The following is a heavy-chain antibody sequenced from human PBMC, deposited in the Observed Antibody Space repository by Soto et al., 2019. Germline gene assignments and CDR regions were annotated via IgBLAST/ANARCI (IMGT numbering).Heavy chain of an antibody. CDR3: ARQIYDSDTGPNFQYYFDS. D-gene: IGHD3-22*01. CDR2: IDPSDSQT. CDR1: VYSFAGYW. Sequence: GESLKIACKGSVYSFAGYWITWVRQKPGKGLEWMGRIDPSDSQTYYSPSFRGHVTISVTKSITTVFLQWSSLRASDTAMYYCARQIYDSDTGPNFQYYFDSWGQGTPVTVSS. J-gene: IGHJ4*02. V-gene: IGHV5-10-1*01.